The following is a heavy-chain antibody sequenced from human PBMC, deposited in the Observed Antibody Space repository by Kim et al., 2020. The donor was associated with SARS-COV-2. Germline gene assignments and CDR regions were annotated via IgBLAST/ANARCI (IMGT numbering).Heavy chain of an antibody. V-gene: IGHV4-61*01. J-gene: IGHJ4*02. CDR1: GASISGDLSY. Sequence: SETLSLTCTVSGASISGDLSYWSWIRQPPGKGLEWIGYIYYSGSTYDNPSLKSRVTISVDTSKNQFSLKLTSVTAADTAVYYCARVVGANSFDYWGQGTL. CDR2: IYYSGST. D-gene: IGHD1-26*01. CDR3: ARVVGANSFDY.